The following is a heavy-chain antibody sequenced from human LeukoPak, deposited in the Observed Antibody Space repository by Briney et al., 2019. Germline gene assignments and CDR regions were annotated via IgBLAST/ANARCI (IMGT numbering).Heavy chain of an antibody. CDR2: ISYDGSNK. J-gene: IGHJ6*04. V-gene: IGHV3-30*18. D-gene: IGHD2-2*01. Sequence: GGSLRLSCAASGFTYSSYGMHWVRQVPGKGLEWVAVISYDGSNKYYADSVKGRFTISRDNSKNTLYLQMNSLRAEDTAVYYCAKGAFGCSSTSCYPYYYYGMDVWGKGTTVTVSS. CDR3: AKGAFGCSSTSCYPYYYYGMDV. CDR1: GFTYSSYG.